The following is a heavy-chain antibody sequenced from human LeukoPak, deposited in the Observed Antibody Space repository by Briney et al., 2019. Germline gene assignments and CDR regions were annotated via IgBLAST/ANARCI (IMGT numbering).Heavy chain of an antibody. Sequence: EGSLRLSCAASGFTFSSYWMHWVRQAPGKGLVWVSRINSDGSTTTYADSVKGRFTISRDNAKNTLYLQMNSLRAEDTAVYYCARVVDTHFDYWGQGTLVTVSS. V-gene: IGHV3-74*01. CDR2: INSDGSTT. J-gene: IGHJ4*02. D-gene: IGHD5-18*01. CDR3: ARVVDTHFDY. CDR1: GFTFSSYW.